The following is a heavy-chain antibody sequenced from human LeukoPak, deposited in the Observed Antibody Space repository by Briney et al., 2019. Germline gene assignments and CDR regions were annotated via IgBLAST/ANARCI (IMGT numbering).Heavy chain of an antibody. V-gene: IGHV4-59*08. Sequence: SETLSLTCTVSGGSISSYSWRWIRQPPGKGLEWIGPIYYSGSTNYNPSLKGRVTMSVDTSKNQFSLRLSSVTAADTAVYYCARHGGESIVAMILHAFDIWGQGTMVTVSS. CDR2: IYYSGST. CDR1: GGSISSYS. D-gene: IGHD5-12*01. CDR3: ARHGGESIVAMILHAFDI. J-gene: IGHJ3*02.